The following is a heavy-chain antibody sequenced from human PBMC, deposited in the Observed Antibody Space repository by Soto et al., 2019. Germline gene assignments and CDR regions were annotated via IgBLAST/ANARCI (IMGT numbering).Heavy chain of an antibody. Sequence: SETLSLTCTVSGVSITGGDYYWGGIGQAQGRGWGGMGKILYSGATSYNPSPESRVTISLDRSKNQFSLKLDSVTAADTAVYYCARDRRVTNSWSPGDSYHYGLDVWGQGTTVTVSS. J-gene: IGHJ6*02. V-gene: IGHV4-30-4*01. CDR3: ARDRRVTNSWSPGDSYHYGLDV. CDR2: ILYSGAT. CDR1: GVSITGGDYY. D-gene: IGHD6-13*01.